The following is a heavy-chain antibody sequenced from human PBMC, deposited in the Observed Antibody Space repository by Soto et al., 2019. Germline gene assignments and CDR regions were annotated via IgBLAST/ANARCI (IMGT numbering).Heavy chain of an antibody. CDR2: IWYDGSNK. CDR1: GFTFSSYG. J-gene: IGHJ4*02. CDR3: AAGAYYFDY. Sequence: QVQLVESGGGVVQPGRSLRLSCAASGFTFSSYGMHWVRQAPGKGLEWVAVIWYDGSNKYYADSVKGRFTISRDNSQNTLYLQMNSLRAEDTAVYYCAAGAYYFDYWGQGTLVTVSS. V-gene: IGHV3-33*01. D-gene: IGHD3-10*01.